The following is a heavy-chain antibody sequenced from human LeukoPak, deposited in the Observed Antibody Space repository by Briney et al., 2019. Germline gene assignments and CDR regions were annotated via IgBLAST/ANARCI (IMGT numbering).Heavy chain of an antibody. Sequence: PSQTLSLTCAVSGGSISSGGYSWSWIRQPPGKGLEWIGYIYHSGSTYYNPSLKSRVTISVDRSKNQFSLKLNSVTAADTAVYYCARGNWGDHYFDYWGQGTLVTVSS. J-gene: IGHJ4*02. CDR1: GGSISSGGYS. CDR3: ARGNWGDHYFDY. V-gene: IGHV4-30-2*01. D-gene: IGHD7-27*01. CDR2: IYHSGST.